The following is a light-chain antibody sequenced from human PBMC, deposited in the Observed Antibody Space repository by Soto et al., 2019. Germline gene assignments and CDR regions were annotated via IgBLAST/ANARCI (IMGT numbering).Light chain of an antibody. V-gene: IGKV3D-15*01. J-gene: IGKJ2*01. Sequence: EIVMTQSPATLSVSPGERATLSCRASQSVSTRLAWYQQKPGQAPRLLIYGASTRANGIPARFSGSGSGTDFTLTISSLQSEDFAVYHCQQYNNWPPEYTFGQGTKLETK. CDR1: QSVSTR. CDR2: GAS. CDR3: QQYNNWPPEYT.